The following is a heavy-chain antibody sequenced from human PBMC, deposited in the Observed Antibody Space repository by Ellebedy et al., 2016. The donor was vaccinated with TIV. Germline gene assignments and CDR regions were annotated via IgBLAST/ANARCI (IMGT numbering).Heavy chain of an antibody. CDR1: GFTFSSYS. Sequence: GESLKISCAASGFTFSSYSMNWVRQAPGKGLEWVSYISSSSSTIYYADSVKGRFTISRDNAKNSLYLQMNSLRDEDTAVYYCACGGVIVMDYYGMDVWGQGTTVTVSS. D-gene: IGHD3-16*02. CDR2: ISSSSSTI. V-gene: IGHV3-48*02. J-gene: IGHJ6*02. CDR3: ACGGVIVMDYYGMDV.